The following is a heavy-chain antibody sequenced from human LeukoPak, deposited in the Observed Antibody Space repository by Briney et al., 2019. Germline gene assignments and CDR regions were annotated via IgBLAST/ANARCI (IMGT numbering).Heavy chain of an antibody. Sequence: ASVKVSCKASGYTFTSYGISWVRQAPGQGLEWMGWISAYNGNTNYAQKLQGRVTMTTDTSTSTAYMELRSLRSDDTAAYYCASYPHSSSSDSGAFDIWGQGTMVTVSS. D-gene: IGHD6-6*01. CDR3: ASYPHSSSSDSGAFDI. V-gene: IGHV1-18*01. CDR2: ISAYNGNT. CDR1: GYTFTSYG. J-gene: IGHJ3*02.